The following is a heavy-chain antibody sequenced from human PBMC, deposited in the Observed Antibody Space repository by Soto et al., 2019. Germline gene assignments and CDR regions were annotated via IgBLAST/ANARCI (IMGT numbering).Heavy chain of an antibody. CDR1: GFTFSSYG. J-gene: IGHJ4*02. Sequence: GGSLRLSCAASGFTFSSYGMHWVRQAPGKGLEWVAVIWYDGSNKYYADSVKGRFTISRDNAKNTLYLQMNSLRAEDTAVYYCASGRRASDHWGQGTLVTVSS. V-gene: IGHV3-33*01. CDR2: IWYDGSNK. CDR3: ASGRRASDH.